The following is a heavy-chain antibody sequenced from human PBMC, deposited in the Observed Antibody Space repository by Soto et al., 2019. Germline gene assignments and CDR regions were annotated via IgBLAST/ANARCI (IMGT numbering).Heavy chain of an antibody. CDR1: GGTFSSYT. J-gene: IGHJ6*02. Sequence: QVQLVQSGAEVKKPGCSVKVSCQASGGTFSSYTISLVRQAPGQGPEWMGRIIPILGIANYAQKFQGRVTITADKSTSTAYMELSRLRSEDRAVYYCASGCGTAGTTISLDYYGMDVWGQGPTVTVSS. D-gene: IGHD1-1*01. CDR2: IIPILGIA. CDR3: ASGCGTAGTTISLDYYGMDV. V-gene: IGHV1-69*02.